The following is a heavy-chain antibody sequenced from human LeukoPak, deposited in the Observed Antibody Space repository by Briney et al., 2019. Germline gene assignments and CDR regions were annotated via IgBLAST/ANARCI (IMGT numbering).Heavy chain of an antibody. D-gene: IGHD2-21*02. CDR3: ASLWGDSDY. Sequence: PSETLSLTCTVSGGSISSYYWSWIRQPPGKGPEWIGYIYYSGSTNYNPSLKSRVTISVDTSKNQFSLKLSSVTAADTAVYYCASLWGDSDYWGQGTLVTVSS. J-gene: IGHJ4*02. V-gene: IGHV4-59*01. CDR1: GGSISSYY. CDR2: IYYSGST.